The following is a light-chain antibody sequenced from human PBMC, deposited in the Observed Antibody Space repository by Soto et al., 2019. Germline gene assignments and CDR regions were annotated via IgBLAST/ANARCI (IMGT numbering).Light chain of an antibody. V-gene: IGKV1-5*03. J-gene: IGKJ1*01. Sequence: DIQMTQSPSTLSTSVGDRVTITCRASQIISSWLAWYQQKPGKAPKLLIYKASILESGVPSRFSGSGSGTEFTLTISSLQPDDFAIYYCQQYNSYSWTFGQGTKVDIK. CDR3: QQYNSYSWT. CDR2: KAS. CDR1: QIISSW.